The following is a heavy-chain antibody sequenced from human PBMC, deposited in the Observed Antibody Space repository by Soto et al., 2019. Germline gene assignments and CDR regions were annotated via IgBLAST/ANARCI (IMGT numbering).Heavy chain of an antibody. D-gene: IGHD3-16*01. CDR1: GGSIGSYY. CDR3: ARFPDLIYDAFDI. V-gene: IGHV4-59*01. CDR2: IYYSGSS. J-gene: IGHJ3*02. Sequence: PSETLSRTCTVSGGSIGSYYWSWIRQPPGKGLEWIGHIYYSGSSSYNPSLKSRVTMSVDTSKNQFSLNLSSLTATDTAVYYCARFPDLIYDAFDIWGQGTMVTVSS.